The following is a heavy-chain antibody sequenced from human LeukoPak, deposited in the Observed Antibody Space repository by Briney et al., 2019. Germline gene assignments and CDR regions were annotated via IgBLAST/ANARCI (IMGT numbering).Heavy chain of an antibody. CDR2: INHCGST. V-gene: IGHV4-34*01. Sequence: SETLSLTCAVYGGSFSGYYWSWIRQPPGKGLEWIGEINHCGSTNYNPSLKSRVTISVDTSKNQFSLKLSSVTAADTAVYYCARGGFLEWLYWFDPWGQGTLVTVSS. D-gene: IGHD3-3*01. CDR1: GGSFSGYY. CDR3: ARGGFLEWLYWFDP. J-gene: IGHJ5*02.